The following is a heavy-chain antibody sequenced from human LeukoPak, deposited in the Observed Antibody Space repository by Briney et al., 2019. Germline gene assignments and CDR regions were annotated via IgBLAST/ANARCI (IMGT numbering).Heavy chain of an antibody. Sequence: SETLSLTCTVSGGSISSSSYYRGWIRQPPGKGLEWIGSIYYSGSTYYNPSLKSRVTISVDTSKNQFSLKLSSVTAADTAVYYCARRATAGDYVGWFDPWGQGTLVTVSS. CDR1: GGSISSSSYY. J-gene: IGHJ5*02. CDR2: IYYSGST. V-gene: IGHV4-39*01. D-gene: IGHD4-17*01. CDR3: ARRATAGDYVGWFDP.